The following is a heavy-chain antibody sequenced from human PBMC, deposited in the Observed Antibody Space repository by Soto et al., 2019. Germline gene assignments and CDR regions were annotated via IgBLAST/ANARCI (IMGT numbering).Heavy chain of an antibody. J-gene: IGHJ3*02. CDR1: GFTFDNYA. D-gene: IGHD2-2*01. CDR3: AKGVSTSWLRDGFDI. V-gene: IGHV3-9*01. Sequence: EVQLEESGGGLVQPGRSLRLSCVASGFTFDNYAMHWVGQAPGKGLEWVSGISSNSGSLGYADSVKGRFTVTRDNAKNCLYLQVNSLRVEDTALYYCAKGVSTSWLRDGFDIWGQGTMVTASS. CDR2: ISSNSGSL.